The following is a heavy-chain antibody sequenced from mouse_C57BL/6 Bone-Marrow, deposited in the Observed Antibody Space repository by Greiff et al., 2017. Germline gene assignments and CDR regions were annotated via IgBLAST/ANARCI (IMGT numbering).Heavy chain of an antibody. J-gene: IGHJ2*01. D-gene: IGHD1-1*01. Sequence: QVQLQQPGAELVMPGASVKLSCKASGYTFTSYWMHWVKQRPGQGLEWIGEIDPSDSYTNYNQKFKGKSTLTVDKSSSTAYMQLSSLTSEDSAVYYCARPDYYGSVDYWGQGTTLTVSS. CDR1: GYTFTSYW. CDR2: IDPSDSYT. CDR3: ARPDYYGSVDY. V-gene: IGHV1-69*01.